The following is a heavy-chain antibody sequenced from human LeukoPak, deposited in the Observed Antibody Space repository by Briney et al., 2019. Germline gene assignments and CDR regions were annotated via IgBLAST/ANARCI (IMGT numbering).Heavy chain of an antibody. CDR2: IWYDGSNN. CDR3: ATANYYYYYGMDV. J-gene: IGHJ6*02. V-gene: IGHV3-33*01. CDR1: GFTFSSYC. Sequence: GRCRRLSCAASGFTFSSYCMHCVRQAPGKGLEWVAVIWYDGSNNYYADSVKGRFTISRDNSKNTLYLQMNSLRAEDTAVYYCATANYYYYYGMDVWGQGTTVTVSS.